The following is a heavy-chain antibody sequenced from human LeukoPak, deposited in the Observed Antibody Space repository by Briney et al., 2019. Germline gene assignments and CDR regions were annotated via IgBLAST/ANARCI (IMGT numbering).Heavy chain of an antibody. CDR2: IYYSGST. CDR1: GGXINSNSYH. Sequence: SETLFLTCTVSGGXINSNSYHWGCIRQPPGKGLEWIGSIYYSGSTYYNPSLKSRVTISVDTSKNQFSLKLNSVNAADTAVYYCARPRSIAVAGDFDYWGQGTLVTVSS. D-gene: IGHD6-19*01. V-gene: IGHV4-39*01. CDR3: ARPRSIAVAGDFDY. J-gene: IGHJ4*02.